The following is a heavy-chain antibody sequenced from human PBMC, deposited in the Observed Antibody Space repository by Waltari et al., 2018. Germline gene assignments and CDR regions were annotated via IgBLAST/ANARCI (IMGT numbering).Heavy chain of an antibody. V-gene: IGHV4-39*01. CDR1: GGSISSSSYY. J-gene: IGHJ6*02. CDR2: IYYTGST. Sequence: QLQLQESAPGLVKPSETLSLTCTVSGGSISSSSYYWGWIRQPPGKGLEWIGSIYYTGSTYYNPSLKSRVTISVDTSKNQFSLKLSSVTAADTAVYYCASAGPTTDISWGMDVWGQGTTVTVSS. CDR3: ASAGPTTDISWGMDV. D-gene: IGHD4-17*01.